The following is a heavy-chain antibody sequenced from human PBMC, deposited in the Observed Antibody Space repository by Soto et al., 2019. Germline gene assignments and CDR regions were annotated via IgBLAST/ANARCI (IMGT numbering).Heavy chain of an antibody. CDR1: GFTFSSYG. D-gene: IGHD6-19*01. J-gene: IGHJ4*02. CDR2: IWYDGSNK. V-gene: IGHV3-33*01. Sequence: QVQLVESGGGVVQPGRSLRLSCAASGFTFSSYGMHWVRQAPGKGLEWVAVIWYDGSNKYYADSVKGRFTISRDNSKNTLYLQMNSLRAEDTAVYYCARDIRSGRPGNYFDYWGQGTLVTVSS. CDR3: ARDIRSGRPGNYFDY.